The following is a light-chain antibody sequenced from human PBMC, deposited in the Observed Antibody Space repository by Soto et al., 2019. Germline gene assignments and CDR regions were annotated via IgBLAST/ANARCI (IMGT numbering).Light chain of an antibody. CDR1: PLIRSG. CDR3: QQPHSYQWT. V-gene: IGKV1-5*03. J-gene: IGKJ1*01. Sequence: DIQMNQSPSTLSASVGDRVTITCRASPLIRSGLAWYQQKPGKAPKLLIYKASCFESGDPSRFSGSGTGTEVTLTISSMQPDDFAPYYCQQPHSYQWTFGQGTNVEI. CDR2: KAS.